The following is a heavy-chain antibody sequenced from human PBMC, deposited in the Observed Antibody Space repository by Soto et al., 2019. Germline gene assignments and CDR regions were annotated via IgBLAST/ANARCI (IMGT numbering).Heavy chain of an antibody. CDR1: GFTFSHYS. D-gene: IGHD3-16*02. V-gene: IGHV3-21*01. CDR2: ISSTSSFI. J-gene: IGHJ6*02. CDR3: ARERGSSGLDV. Sequence: VRLVESGGGLVKPGESLRLSCAASGFTFSHYSMNWVRQAPGKGLEWVSSISSTSSFIYNADSVRGRFTTSRDNAKDSLFLQMNSLGGDDTGVYYCARERGSSGLDVWGQGATVIVSS.